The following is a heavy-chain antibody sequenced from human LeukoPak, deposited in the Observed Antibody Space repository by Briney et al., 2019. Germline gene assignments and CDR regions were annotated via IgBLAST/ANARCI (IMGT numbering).Heavy chain of an antibody. CDR1: GYTLTTYY. D-gene: IGHD2-15*01. Sequence: ASVKVSCKASGYTLTTYYIHWVRQAPGRGLEWMGIINPSGGTTSYTQKFQGRVTMTRDTSTSTVYMELTSLRSEDTAVYYCARGGSGTWFCHDYWGQGTLVTVSS. V-gene: IGHV1-46*01. CDR2: INPSGGTT. CDR3: ARGGSGTWFCHDY. J-gene: IGHJ4*02.